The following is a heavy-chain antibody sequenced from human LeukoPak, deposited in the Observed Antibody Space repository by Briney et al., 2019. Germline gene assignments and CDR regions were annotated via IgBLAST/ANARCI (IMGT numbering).Heavy chain of an antibody. Sequence: SETLSLTCTVSGGSISRYYWSWIRQPPGKGLEWIGYIYYSGSTNYNPSLKSRVTISVDTSKNQFSLKLSSVTAADTAVYYCARSYYYDSSGYFHYWGQGTQVTVSS. V-gene: IGHV4-59*12. CDR1: GGSISRYY. CDR2: IYYSGST. D-gene: IGHD3-22*01. CDR3: ARSYYYDSSGYFHY. J-gene: IGHJ4*02.